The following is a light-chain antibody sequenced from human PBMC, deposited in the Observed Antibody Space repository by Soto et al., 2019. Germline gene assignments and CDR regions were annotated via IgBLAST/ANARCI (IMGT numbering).Light chain of an antibody. Sequence: DIQMTQSPSSLSAYVGDRVMITCRASQSISNYLNWYQQKPGKAPKVLIYAASSLHRGVPSRFSGSGSGTEFTLTISGLQSEDFATYYCQQSYSTPRTFGQGTKVDIK. J-gene: IGKJ1*01. CDR1: QSISNY. CDR3: QQSYSTPRT. CDR2: AAS. V-gene: IGKV1-39*01.